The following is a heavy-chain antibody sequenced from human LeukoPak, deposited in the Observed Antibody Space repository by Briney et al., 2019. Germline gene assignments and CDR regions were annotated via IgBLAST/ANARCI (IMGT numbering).Heavy chain of an antibody. CDR3: ARDVSSTPNWEFDY. CDR2: INANSGGT. D-gene: IGHD1-26*01. CDR1: GYTFADYF. J-gene: IGHJ4*02. Sequence: GASVKVSCKTSGYTFADYFIHWVRQAPGQGLEYMGRINANSGGTEYQQKFQGRVTMTRDISISTAYVEINWLISDDTAIYYCARDVSSTPNWEFDYWGQGTTVTVSS. V-gene: IGHV1-2*06.